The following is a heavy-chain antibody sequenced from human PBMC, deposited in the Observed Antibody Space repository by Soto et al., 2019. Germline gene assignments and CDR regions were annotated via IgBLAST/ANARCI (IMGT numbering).Heavy chain of an antibody. Sequence: PSETLSLTCAVYGGSFSGYYWSWIRQPPGKGLEWIGEINHSGSTNYNPSLKSRVTISVDTSKNQFSLKLSSVTAADTAVYYCARGLVDWGVRGVTFYHYYYGMDVWGQGTTVTVSS. V-gene: IGHV4-34*01. CDR3: ARGLVDWGVRGVTFYHYYYGMDV. CDR1: GGSFSGYY. D-gene: IGHD3-10*01. CDR2: INHSGST. J-gene: IGHJ6*02.